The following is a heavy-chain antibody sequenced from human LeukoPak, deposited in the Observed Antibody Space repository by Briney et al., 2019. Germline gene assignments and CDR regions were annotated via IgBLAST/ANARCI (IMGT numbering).Heavy chain of an antibody. D-gene: IGHD3-3*01. Sequence: SGGSLRLSCAASGFTFSSYSMNWVRQAPGKGLEWVSSISSSSSYIYYADLVKGRFTISRDNAKNSLYLQMNSLRAEDTAVYYCAPLSFLEWLDAWGQGTLVTVSS. J-gene: IGHJ4*02. V-gene: IGHV3-21*01. CDR2: ISSSSSYI. CDR3: APLSFLEWLDA. CDR1: GFTFSSYS.